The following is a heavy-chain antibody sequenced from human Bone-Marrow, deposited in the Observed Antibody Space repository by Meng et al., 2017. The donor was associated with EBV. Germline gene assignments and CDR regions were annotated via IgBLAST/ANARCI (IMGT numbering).Heavy chain of an antibody. CDR2: IHHRGDT. D-gene: IGHD2-15*01. CDR3: AERYSTMWGKWFDT. Sequence: QVRLQESGPGLVKPSGXLSLTCTGSGGSVSSTTWWNWVRQPPGKGLEWIGEIHHRGDTNYNPSLKSRVAISIDKSKNQFSLKLNSVTAADTAVYYCAERYSTMWGKWFDTWGQGTLVTVAS. CDR1: GGSVSSTTW. J-gene: IGHJ5*02. V-gene: IGHV4-4*02.